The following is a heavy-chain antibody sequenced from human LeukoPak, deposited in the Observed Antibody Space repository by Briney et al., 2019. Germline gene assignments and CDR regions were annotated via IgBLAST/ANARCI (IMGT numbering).Heavy chain of an antibody. J-gene: IGHJ3*02. V-gene: IGHV4-34*01. CDR3: ARDGDEYSYGYGDAFDI. CDR2: INHSGST. CDR1: GGSFSGYY. D-gene: IGHD5-18*01. Sequence: SETLSLTCAVYGGSFSGYYWSWIRQPPGKGLEWIGEINHSGSTNYNPSLKSRVTISVDTSKNQFSLKLSSVTAADTAVYYCARDGDEYSYGYGDAFDIWGQGT.